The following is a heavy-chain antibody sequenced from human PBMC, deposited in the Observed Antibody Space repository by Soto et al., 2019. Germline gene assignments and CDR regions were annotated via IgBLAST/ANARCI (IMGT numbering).Heavy chain of an antibody. CDR2: IIPVFDTV. CDR1: GGLFSSYA. CDR3: ARSGSGYVWFNEF. J-gene: IGHJ4*02. D-gene: IGHD3-22*01. V-gene: IGHV1-69*01. Sequence: EQLVQSGAEVKKSGSSVKVSCKDTGGLFSSYAVSWVRQAPGQGLEWMGGIIPVFDTVYYAQKFQGRVTITADESTNTAYMELRSLRSEDTAMYYCARSGSGYVWFNEFWGQGTLVTVSS.